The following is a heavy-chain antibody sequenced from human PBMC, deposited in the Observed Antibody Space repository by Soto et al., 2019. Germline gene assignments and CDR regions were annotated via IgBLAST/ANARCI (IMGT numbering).Heavy chain of an antibody. Sequence: SVKVSFKAAGGTFSSYAISWVRQAPGQWLELMGGIIPIFGTANYAQKFQGRVTITADEYTSTAYMELSSLRSEATAVYYCARGLGSSSCYNSYYGMKVWGEGTTVTVSS. D-gene: IGHD6-13*01. V-gene: IGHV1-69*13. CDR1: GGTFSSYA. J-gene: IGHJ6*04. CDR2: IIPIFGTA. CDR3: ARGLGSSSCYNSYYGMKV.